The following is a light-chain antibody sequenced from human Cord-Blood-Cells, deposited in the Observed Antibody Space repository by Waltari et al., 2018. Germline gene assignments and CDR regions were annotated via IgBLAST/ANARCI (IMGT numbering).Light chain of an antibody. CDR3: CSYAGSSNWV. CDR1: SRDVGSYNL. J-gene: IGLJ3*02. V-gene: IGLV2-23*01. CDR2: EGS. Sequence: QSALTQPASVSGSPGQSITISCTGTSRDVGSYNLVSWYKQHPGKAPKLMIYEGSKRPSGVSNRFSGSKSGNTASLTISGLQAEDEADYYCCSYAGSSNWVFGGGTKLSVL.